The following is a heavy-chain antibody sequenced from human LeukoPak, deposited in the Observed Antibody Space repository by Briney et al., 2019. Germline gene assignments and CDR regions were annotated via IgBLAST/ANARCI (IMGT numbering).Heavy chain of an antibody. CDR1: GGSISSYY. V-gene: IGHV4-59*01. J-gene: IGHJ4*02. D-gene: IGHD1-26*01. Sequence: PSETLSLTCTVSGGSISSYYWSWIRQPPGKGLEWIGYIYYSGSTNYNPSLKSRVTISVDTSKNQFSLKLSSVTAADTAVYYCAGVSGSYRHNYFDYWGQGTLVTVSS. CDR2: IYYSGST. CDR3: AGVSGSYRHNYFDY.